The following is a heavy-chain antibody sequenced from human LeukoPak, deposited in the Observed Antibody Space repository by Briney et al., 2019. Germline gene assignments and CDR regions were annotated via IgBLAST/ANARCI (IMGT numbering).Heavy chain of an antibody. CDR2: INPNSGDT. V-gene: IGHV1-2*02. CDR1: GYTFTGYY. CDR3: ARGSRIYYFDSSGYLHYMDV. Sequence: GASVKVSCKASGYTFTGYYIHWARQAPGQGLEWMGWINPNSGDTNYAQKFQGRVTMTRDTSITTGYMELTSLTSDDTAVYYCARGSRIYYFDSSGYLHYMDVWGKGTTVTISS. J-gene: IGHJ6*03. D-gene: IGHD3-22*01.